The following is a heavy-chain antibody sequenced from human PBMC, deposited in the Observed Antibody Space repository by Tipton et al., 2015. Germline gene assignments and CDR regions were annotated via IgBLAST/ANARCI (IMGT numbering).Heavy chain of an antibody. D-gene: IGHD5-12*01. V-gene: IGHV4-59*01. CDR1: GGSISNYY. Sequence: TLSLTCTVSGGSISNYYWSWIRQPPGKGLERIGYIFYSGSATYNPSLKSRVTISVDTSKNQFSLKVTSLTAADTAVYYCARETYSDYDCSNWFDPWSQGILVTVSS. CDR3: ARETYSDYDCSNWFDP. J-gene: IGHJ5*02. CDR2: IFYSGSA.